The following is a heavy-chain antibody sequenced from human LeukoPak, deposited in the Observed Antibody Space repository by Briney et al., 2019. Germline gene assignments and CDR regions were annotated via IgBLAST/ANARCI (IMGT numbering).Heavy chain of an antibody. D-gene: IGHD1-26*01. CDR3: TTRPHIVGATTFDY. CDR2: TRSKANSYAT. CDR1: GLTFSASA. Sequence: GESLRLSCAASGLTFSASAMHWVRQASGKGLEWVGRTRSKANSYATAYAASVKRRLAISRDDSKNTAYLRMNSLKTEDTAVYYCTTRPHIVGATTFDYWGQGTLVTVSS. V-gene: IGHV3-73*01. J-gene: IGHJ4*02.